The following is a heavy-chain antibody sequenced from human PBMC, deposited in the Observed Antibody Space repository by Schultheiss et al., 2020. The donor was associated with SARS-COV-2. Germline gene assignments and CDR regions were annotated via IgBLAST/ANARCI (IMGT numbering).Heavy chain of an antibody. J-gene: IGHJ4*02. CDR3: ARGSGSWYSGSYFDY. Sequence: GSLRLSCAVYGGSFSGYYWSWIRQPPGKGLEWIGYIYYSGSTNYNPSLKSRVTISVDTSKNQFSLKLSSVTAADTAVYYCARGSGSWYSGSYFDYWGQGTLVTVSS. D-gene: IGHD1-26*01. CDR2: IYYSGST. CDR1: GGSFSGYY. V-gene: IGHV4-59*12.